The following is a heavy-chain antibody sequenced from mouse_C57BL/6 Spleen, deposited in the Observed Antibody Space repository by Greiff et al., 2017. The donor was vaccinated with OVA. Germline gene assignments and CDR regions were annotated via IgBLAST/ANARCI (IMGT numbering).Heavy chain of an antibody. Sequence: QVQLQQPGTELVKPGASVKLSCKASGYTFTSYWMHWVKQRPGQGLVWIGHINPSNGGTNYNEKLKSKATLTVDKSSSTAYMQLSSLTSEASAGSYCARTGDYGSGSDWCAYWGQGTLVTVSA. CDR3: ARTGDYGSGSDWCAY. V-gene: IGHV1-53*01. CDR2: INPSNGGT. J-gene: IGHJ3*01. CDR1: GYTFTSYW. D-gene: IGHD1-1*01.